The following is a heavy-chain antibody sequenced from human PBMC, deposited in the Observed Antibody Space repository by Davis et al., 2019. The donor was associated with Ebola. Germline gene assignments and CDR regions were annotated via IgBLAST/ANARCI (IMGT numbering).Heavy chain of an antibody. Sequence: SLKISCAASGFTFDDYAMHWVRQAPGKGLEWVSGISWKSGSIGYADSVKGRFTISRDNAKNSLYLQMNSLRAEDTALYYCAKDMGDCSGGSCYYFDYWGQGTLVTVSS. J-gene: IGHJ4*02. CDR1: GFTFDDYA. CDR2: ISWKSGSI. D-gene: IGHD2-15*01. CDR3: AKDMGDCSGGSCYYFDY. V-gene: IGHV3-9*01.